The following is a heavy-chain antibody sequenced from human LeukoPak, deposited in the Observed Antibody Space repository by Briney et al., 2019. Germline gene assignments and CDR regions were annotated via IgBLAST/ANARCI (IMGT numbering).Heavy chain of an antibody. J-gene: IGHJ4*02. V-gene: IGHV4-61*02. CDR1: GGSISSGSYY. CDR3: ARASNQWLTFLDY. CDR2: IYASGST. Sequence: SQTLSLTCTVSGGSISSGSYYWSWIRQPAGKGLEWIGRIYASGSTNYNPSLKSRVTISVDTSKNQLSLKLNSVTAADTAVYYCARASNQWLTFLDYWGQGIVVTVSS. D-gene: IGHD6-19*01.